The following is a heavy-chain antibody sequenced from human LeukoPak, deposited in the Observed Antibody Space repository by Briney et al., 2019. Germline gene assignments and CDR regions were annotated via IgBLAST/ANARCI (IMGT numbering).Heavy chain of an antibody. V-gene: IGHV3-48*03. CDR3: AKGHADSSGYYYFDS. D-gene: IGHD3-22*01. CDR2: ISSSGSTT. CDR1: GFTFSSYE. Sequence: GGSLRLSCAASGFTFSSYEMNWVRQAPGKGLEWVSYISSSGSTTYYADSVKGRFSIFRDNSKNMLYLQMNSLRVEDTAVYYCAKGHADSSGYYYFDSWGQGTLVTVPS. J-gene: IGHJ4*02.